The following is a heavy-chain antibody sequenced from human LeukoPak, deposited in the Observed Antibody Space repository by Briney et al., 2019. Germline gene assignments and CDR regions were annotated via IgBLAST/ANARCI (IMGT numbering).Heavy chain of an antibody. CDR1: GGSISSSSYY. CDR2: IYYSGST. J-gene: IGHJ4*02. V-gene: IGHV4-39*01. Sequence: SETLSLTCTVSGGSISSSSYYWGWIRQPPGKGLEWIGSIYYSGSTYYNPSLKSRVTISVDTSKNQFSLKLSSVTAADTAVYYCARAHYGALDYWGQGTLVTVSS. CDR3: ARAHYGALDY. D-gene: IGHD4-17*01.